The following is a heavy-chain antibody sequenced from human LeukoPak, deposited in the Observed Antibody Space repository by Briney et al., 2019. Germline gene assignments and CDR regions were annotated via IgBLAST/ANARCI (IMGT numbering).Heavy chain of an antibody. D-gene: IGHD6-19*01. CDR1: GGSISSYY. CDR3: ASSSSGWYISIDY. V-gene: IGHV4-59*08. J-gene: IGHJ4*02. Sequence: SETLSLTCTVSGGSISSYYWSWIRQPPGKGLEWIGYIYYSGSTNCNPSLKSRVTISVDTSKNQFSLKLSSVTAADTAVYYCASSSSGWYISIDYWGQGTLVTVSS. CDR2: IYYSGST.